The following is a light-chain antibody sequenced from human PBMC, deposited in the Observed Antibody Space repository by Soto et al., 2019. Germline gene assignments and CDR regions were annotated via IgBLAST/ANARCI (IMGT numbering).Light chain of an antibody. CDR1: QSVSTY. CDR2: EAS. J-gene: IGKJ1*01. Sequence: EVVLTQSPATMSLYPGEGATLSCRASQSVSTYLAWYQQKPGQAPRLLIFEASKRATGIPDRISGSGSGTDFSLTISSLEPEDFAVYYCQQLGHCLTTFGQGTKVEMK. CDR3: QQLGHCLTT. V-gene: IGKV3-11*01.